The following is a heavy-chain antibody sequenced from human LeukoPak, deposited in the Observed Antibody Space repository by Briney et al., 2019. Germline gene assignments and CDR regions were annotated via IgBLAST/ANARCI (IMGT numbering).Heavy chain of an antibody. CDR3: ARAPLHYGGNSWGAFYI. J-gene: IGHJ3*02. D-gene: IGHD4-23*01. CDR1: GGTFSSYA. CDR2: IIPIFGTA. V-gene: IGHV1-69*05. Sequence: ASVKVSCKASGGTFSSYAISWVRQAPGQGLEWMGRIIPIFGTANYAQKFQGRVTITTDESTSTAYMELSSLRSEDTAVYYCARAPLHYGGNSWGAFYIWGQGTMVTVSS.